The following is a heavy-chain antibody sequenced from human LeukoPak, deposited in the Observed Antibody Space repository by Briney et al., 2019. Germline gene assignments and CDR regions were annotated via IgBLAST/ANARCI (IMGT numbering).Heavy chain of an antibody. Sequence: ASVKVSCKASGYTFTSYYMHWVRQAPGQGLEWMGIINPSGGSTSYAQKLQGRVTMTTDTSTSTAYMELRSLRSDDTAVYYCARVTRGYCSSTSCYLIYYYYMDVWGKGTTVTVSS. CDR3: ARVTRGYCSSTSCYLIYYYYMDV. J-gene: IGHJ6*03. V-gene: IGHV1-46*01. D-gene: IGHD2-2*01. CDR2: INPSGGST. CDR1: GYTFTSYY.